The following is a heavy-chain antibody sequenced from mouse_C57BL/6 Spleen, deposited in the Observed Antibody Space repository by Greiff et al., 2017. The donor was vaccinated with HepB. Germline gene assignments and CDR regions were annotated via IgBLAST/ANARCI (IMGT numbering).Heavy chain of an antibody. D-gene: IGHD2-4*01. CDR3: ARKGLGYAMDY. Sequence: QVQLQQPGAELVRPGSSVKLSCKASGYTFTSYWMDWVKQRPGQGLEWIGNIYPSDSETHYNQKFKDKATLTVDKSSSTAYMQLSSLTSEDSAVYYCARKGLGYAMDYWGQRTSVTVSS. J-gene: IGHJ4*01. CDR2: IYPSDSET. V-gene: IGHV1-61*01. CDR1: GYTFTSYW.